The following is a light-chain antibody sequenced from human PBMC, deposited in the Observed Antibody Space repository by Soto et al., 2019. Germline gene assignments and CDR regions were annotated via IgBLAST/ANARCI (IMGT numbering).Light chain of an antibody. CDR1: SSNIGSNT. Sequence: QSVLTQPPSASATPGQRVTISCSGSSSNIGSNTANWYQQLPGTAPKVLIYTNNRRPSGVPDRFSGSKSGTSASLAISGLRSEDEADYYCAAWDDSLNGVVFGGGTTLTVL. CDR2: TNN. CDR3: AAWDDSLNGVV. J-gene: IGLJ2*01. V-gene: IGLV1-44*01.